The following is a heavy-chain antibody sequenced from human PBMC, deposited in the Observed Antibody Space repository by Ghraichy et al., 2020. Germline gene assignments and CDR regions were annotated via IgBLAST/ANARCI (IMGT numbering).Heavy chain of an antibody. CDR3: ARESGVIAAARREVDY. D-gene: IGHD6-13*01. CDR1: GYTFTSYG. CDR2: ISAYNGNT. Sequence: ASLKVSCKASGYTFTSYGISWVRQAPGQGLEWMGWISAYNGNTNYAQKLQGRVTMTTDTSTSTAYMELRSLRSDDTAVYYCARESGVIAAARREVDYWGQGTLVTVSS. V-gene: IGHV1-18*01. J-gene: IGHJ4*02.